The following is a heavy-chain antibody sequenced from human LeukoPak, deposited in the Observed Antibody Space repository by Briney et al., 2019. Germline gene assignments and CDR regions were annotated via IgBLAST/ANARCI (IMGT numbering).Heavy chain of an antibody. D-gene: IGHD5-12*01. J-gene: IGHJ4*02. CDR2: IDWGADK. CDR1: GFSLSTSRVC. Sequence: RESGPTLVNPTQTLTLTCSFSGFSLSTSRVCVSWIRQPPGKALEWLALIDWGADKYYSTSLKTRLTISKDTSKNQVVLTMTGVDPGDTATYYCARIHQYSGFDYWGQGTLVTVSS. CDR3: ARIHQYSGFDY. V-gene: IGHV2-70*13.